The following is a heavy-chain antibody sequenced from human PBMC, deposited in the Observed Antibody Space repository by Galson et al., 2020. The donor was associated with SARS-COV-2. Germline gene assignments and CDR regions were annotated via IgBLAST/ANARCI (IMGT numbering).Heavy chain of an antibody. CDR1: GASISSVDHY. CDR3: ARDTISGVGINPTDFFDS. V-gene: IGHV4-39*07. D-gene: IGHD3-3*01. CDR2: IFHTGVS. J-gene: IGHJ4*02. Sequence: SETLSLTCTVSGASISSVDHYWAWIRQSPGQGLEWIGYIFHTGVSYSSPSLDGRVTMSVDTSKNQFSLKLRSVTAADTAVYYCARDTISGVGINPTDFFDSWGQGTHVTVSS.